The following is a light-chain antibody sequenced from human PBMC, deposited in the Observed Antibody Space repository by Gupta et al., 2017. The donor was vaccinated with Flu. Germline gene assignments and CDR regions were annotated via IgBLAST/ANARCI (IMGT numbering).Light chain of an antibody. CDR3: ATWDGSLNGPV. CDR2: KDN. CDR1: NSNIGRNT. J-gene: IGLJ3*02. Sequence: QSMLTQLLSSPGTHGHRVTISCSGSNSNIGRNTLSWYQQLPVAAHKLIIQKDNQRPSGVAGRFAVSRGGTAAFLTMRGLQSEDEGDFYCATWDGSLNGPVFGGGTRLTVL. V-gene: IGLV1-44*01.